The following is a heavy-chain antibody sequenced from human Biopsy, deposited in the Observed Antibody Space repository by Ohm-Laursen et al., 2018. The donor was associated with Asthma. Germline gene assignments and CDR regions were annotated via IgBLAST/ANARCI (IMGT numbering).Heavy chain of an antibody. J-gene: IGHJ4*02. CDR2: IYYSGST. Sequence: TLSLTCTVSSGSITSGGYYWTWIRQHPGKGLEWIGFIYYSGSTYYNPSLKSRVSISIDTSKNQFSLKLSSVTAADTAVYYCARAQDYYDSRGYYRSFDYWGQGTLVTASS. V-gene: IGHV4-31*03. D-gene: IGHD3-22*01. CDR1: SGSITSGGYY. CDR3: ARAQDYYDSRGYYRSFDY.